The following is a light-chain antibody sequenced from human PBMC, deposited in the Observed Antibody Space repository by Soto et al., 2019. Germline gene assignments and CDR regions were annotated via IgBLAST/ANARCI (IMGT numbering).Light chain of an antibody. V-gene: IGLV2-14*01. CDR3: NSYGGSNTVA. J-gene: IGLJ3*02. CDR1: TSDVGGYNY. Sequence: QSALTQPASVSGSPGQSITISCTGTTSDVGGYNYVSWYQHHPGKAPKLIIYDVTNRPSGVSNRFSGSKSGNTASLTISGLQADDEADYYCNSYGGSNTVAFGGGTKVTVL. CDR2: DVT.